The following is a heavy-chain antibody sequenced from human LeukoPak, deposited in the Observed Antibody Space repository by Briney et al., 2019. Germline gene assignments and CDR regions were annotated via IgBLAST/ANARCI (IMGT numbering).Heavy chain of an antibody. CDR3: AKDSQYDILSRGGWFDP. V-gene: IGHV3-9*01. CDR2: ISWNSGSI. J-gene: IGHJ5*02. CDR1: GFTFSNYA. D-gene: IGHD3-9*01. Sequence: GRSLRLSCAASGFTFSNYAMHWVRQAPGKGLEWVSGISWNSGSIGYADSVKGRFTISRDNAKNSLYLQMNSLRAEDTALYYCAKDSQYDILSRGGWFDPWGQGTLVTVSS.